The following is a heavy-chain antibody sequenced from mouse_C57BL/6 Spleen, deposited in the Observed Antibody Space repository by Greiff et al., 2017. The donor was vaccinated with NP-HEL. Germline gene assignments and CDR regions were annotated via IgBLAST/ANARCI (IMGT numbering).Heavy chain of an antibody. Sequence: VQLKESGAELVRPGASVKLSCTASGFNIKDDYMHWVKQRPEQGLEWIGWIDPENGDTEYASKFQGKATITADTSSNTAYLQLSSLTSEDTAVYYCTTGGYGSSPCYFDYWGQGTTLTVSS. CDR2: IDPENGDT. CDR1: GFNIKDDY. CDR3: TTGGYGSSPCYFDY. D-gene: IGHD1-1*01. J-gene: IGHJ2*01. V-gene: IGHV14-4*01.